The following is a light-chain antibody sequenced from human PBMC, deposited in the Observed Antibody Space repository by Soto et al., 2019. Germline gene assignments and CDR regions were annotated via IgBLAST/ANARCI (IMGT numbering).Light chain of an antibody. CDR1: QSVSSY. J-gene: IGKJ1*01. V-gene: IGKV3-11*01. Sequence: EIVLTQSPATLYLSPGERATLSCRASQSVSSYLAWYQQKPGQAPRLLIYDASNRATGIPARFSGSGSGTDFTLTISSLEPEDFAVDYCQQRSYWTFGQGTKVEIK. CDR2: DAS. CDR3: QQRSYWT.